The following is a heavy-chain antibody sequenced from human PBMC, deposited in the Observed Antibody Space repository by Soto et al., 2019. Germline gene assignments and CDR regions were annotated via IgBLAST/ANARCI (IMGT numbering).Heavy chain of an antibody. CDR3: ARLDFWSGYYESTHFDY. CDR2: MNPNSGNT. D-gene: IGHD3-3*01. V-gene: IGHV1-8*01. J-gene: IGHJ4*02. CDR1: GYTFTIYD. Sequence: ASVKVSCKASGYTFTIYDINWVRQATGQGLEWMGWMNPNSGNTGYAQKFQGRVTMTRNTSISTAYMELSSLRSEDTAVYYCARLDFWSGYYESTHFDYWGQGTLVTVSS.